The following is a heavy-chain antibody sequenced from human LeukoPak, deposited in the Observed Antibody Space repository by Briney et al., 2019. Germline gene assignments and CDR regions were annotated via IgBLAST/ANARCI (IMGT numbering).Heavy chain of an antibody. D-gene: IGHD3-22*01. Sequence: PSETLSLTCAVYSGSLSDYCWSWIRQPPGKGLEWIGEIYHGGSANYNPSLKSRVTISVDTSKNQFSLRLSSLTAADTAVCFCARGVVDYSARSGYFSHWGQGTLVTVSS. V-gene: IGHV4-34*01. CDR3: ARGVVDYSARSGYFSH. CDR1: SGSLSDYC. CDR2: IYHGGSA. J-gene: IGHJ4*02.